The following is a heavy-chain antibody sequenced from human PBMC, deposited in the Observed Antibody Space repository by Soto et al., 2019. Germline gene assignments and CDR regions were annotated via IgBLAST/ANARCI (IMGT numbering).Heavy chain of an antibody. J-gene: IGHJ6*03. CDR3: ARRARADYYYMDV. V-gene: IGHV3-64*01. CDR2: ISSNGIGT. Sequence: EVQLVESGGGLAQPGGSLRLSCAASGFTLSSDAMDWVRQAPGKGLEYVSGISSNGIGTYYANSVKGRFTISRDNSKNTVDLQMVSRRREDMTVDYCARRARADYYYMDVWGKGTTVTVS. D-gene: IGHD6-6*01. CDR1: GFTLSSDA.